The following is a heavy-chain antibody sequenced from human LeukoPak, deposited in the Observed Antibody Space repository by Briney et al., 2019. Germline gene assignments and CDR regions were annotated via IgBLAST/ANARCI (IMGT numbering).Heavy chain of an antibody. V-gene: IGHV1-24*01. CDR2: FDPEDGET. Sequence: ASVKVSCKVSGYTLTELSMHWVRQAPGKGLEWMGGFDPEDGETIYAQKFQGRVTMTEDTSTDTAYMELSSLRSEDTAVYYCATDQVGANPWGAFDIWGQGTMVTVSS. CDR1: GYTLTELS. D-gene: IGHD1-26*01. CDR3: ATDQVGANPWGAFDI. J-gene: IGHJ3*02.